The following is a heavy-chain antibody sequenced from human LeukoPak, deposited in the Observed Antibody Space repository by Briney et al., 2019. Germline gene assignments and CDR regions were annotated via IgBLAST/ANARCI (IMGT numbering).Heavy chain of an antibody. Sequence: GASLQISCQGSGSFFTSYWIGWVRQLPGKGLEWMGIIYPGDSDTRYSPSFQGQVTISADKSIRTAYLQWSSLKASDTAMYYCARHGEQRLQPWGQGTLVTVSS. J-gene: IGHJ5*02. V-gene: IGHV5-51*01. CDR3: ARHGEQRLQP. CDR2: IYPGDSDT. D-gene: IGHD6-25*01. CDR1: GSFFTSYW.